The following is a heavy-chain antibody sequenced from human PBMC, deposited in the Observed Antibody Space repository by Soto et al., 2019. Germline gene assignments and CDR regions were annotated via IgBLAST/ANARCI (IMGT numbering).Heavy chain of an antibody. CDR1: GYTFTSYA. CDR2: INAGNGNT. V-gene: IGHV1-3*01. D-gene: IGHD6-13*01. Sequence: GASVKVSCKASGYTFTSYAMHWVRQAPGQRLEWMGWINAGNGNTKYSQKFQGRVTITRDTSASTAYMELSSLGSEDTAVYYCARGIAPYYFDYWGQGTLVTVSS. J-gene: IGHJ4*02. CDR3: ARGIAPYYFDY.